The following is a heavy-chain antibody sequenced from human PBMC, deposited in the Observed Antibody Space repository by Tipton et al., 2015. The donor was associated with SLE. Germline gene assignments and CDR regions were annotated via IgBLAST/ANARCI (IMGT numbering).Heavy chain of an antibody. V-gene: IGHV3-30*14. J-gene: IGHJ4*02. D-gene: IGHD3-3*01. CDR1: GFTFSSYA. Sequence: SLRLSCAASGFTFSSYAMHWVRQAPGKGLEWVAVISYDGSATHYADSVKGRFTISRDISKNTVHLQMTSLRSEDTAIYYCVAYYDFWSGYPDYWGQGKLVIVSS. CDR3: VAYYDFWSGYPDY. CDR2: ISYDGSAT.